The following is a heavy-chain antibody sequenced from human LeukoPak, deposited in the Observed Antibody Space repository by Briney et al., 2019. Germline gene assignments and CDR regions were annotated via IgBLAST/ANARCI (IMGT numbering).Heavy chain of an antibody. Sequence: SEXLSLTCTVSGYSISSGYYWGWIRQPPGKGLEWIGSIYHSGSTYYNPSLKSRVTISVDTSKNQFSLKLSSVTAADTAVYYCARGAYDDAFDIWGQGTMVTVSS. J-gene: IGHJ3*02. CDR1: GYSISSGYY. CDR3: ARGAYDDAFDI. D-gene: IGHD3-22*01. CDR2: IYHSGST. V-gene: IGHV4-38-2*02.